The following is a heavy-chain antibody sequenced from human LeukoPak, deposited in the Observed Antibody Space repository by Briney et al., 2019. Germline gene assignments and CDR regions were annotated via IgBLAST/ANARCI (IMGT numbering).Heavy chain of an antibody. Sequence: NPSETLSLTCIVSGGSISNSNYYWGWIRQPPGKGLEWIGSIYSSGNTYYNPSLNSRATMSVDTSKDQFSLNLSFVTAADTAVYYCARHASGSYNNFQHWGQGTLVTVSS. CDR3: ARHASGSYNNFQH. D-gene: IGHD1-26*01. V-gene: IGHV4-39*01. J-gene: IGHJ1*01. CDR2: IYSSGNT. CDR1: GGSISNSNYY.